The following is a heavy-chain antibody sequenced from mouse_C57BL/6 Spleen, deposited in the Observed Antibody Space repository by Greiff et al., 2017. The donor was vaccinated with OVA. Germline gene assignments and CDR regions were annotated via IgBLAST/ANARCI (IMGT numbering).Heavy chain of an antibody. J-gene: IGHJ3*01. Sequence: QVHVKQSGAELARPGASVKLSCKASGYTFTSYGISWVKQRPGQGLEWIGEIYPRSGNTYYNEKFKGKATLTADKSSSTAYMELRSLTSEDSAVYFCERGGDYDGVFAYWGQGALVTVAA. CDR3: ERGGDYDGVFAY. CDR1: GYTFTSYG. CDR2: IYPRSGNT. D-gene: IGHD2-4*01. V-gene: IGHV1-81*01.